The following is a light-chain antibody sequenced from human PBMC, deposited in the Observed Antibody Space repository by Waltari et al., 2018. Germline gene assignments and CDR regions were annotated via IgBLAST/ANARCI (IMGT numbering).Light chain of an antibody. CDR2: AVS. CDR1: QDISSW. Sequence: DIQMTPSPSSVSASVGDRVTITCRASQDISSWLAWYQQKPGQAPRLLIYAVSILHSGVPSRFSGSGSGTDFTLTITSLQPEDFAIYYCQQGDGFHPITFGQGTRLE. J-gene: IGKJ5*01. V-gene: IGKV1-12*01. CDR3: QQGDGFHPIT.